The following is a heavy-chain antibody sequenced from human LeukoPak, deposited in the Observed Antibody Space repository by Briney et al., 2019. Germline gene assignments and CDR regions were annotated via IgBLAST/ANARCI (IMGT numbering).Heavy chain of an antibody. CDR1: GFTFSSYG. D-gene: IGHD3-22*01. J-gene: IGHJ3*02. CDR2: IWYDGSNK. V-gene: IGHV3-33*01. Sequence: GGSLRLSCAASGFTFSSYGMHWVRQAPGKGLEWVAVIWYDGSNKYYADSVKGRFTISRDNSKNTLYLQMNSLRAEDTAVYYRARDGRNYYDSSGYYPVDAFDIWGQGTMVTVSS. CDR3: ARDGRNYYDSSGYYPVDAFDI.